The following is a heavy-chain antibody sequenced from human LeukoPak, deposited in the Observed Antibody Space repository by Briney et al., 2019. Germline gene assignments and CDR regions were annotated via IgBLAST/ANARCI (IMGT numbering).Heavy chain of an antibody. D-gene: IGHD3-9*01. V-gene: IGHV1-2*02. CDR2: INPNSGGT. CDR3: ARDLHFDLRFDP. CDR1: GYTFTGYY. J-gene: IGHJ5*02. Sequence: ASVKVSCKASGYTFTGYYMHWVRQAPGQGLEWMGWINPNSGGTNYAQRFQGRVTMTRDTSISTAYMELSRLRSDDTAVYYCARDLHFDLRFDPWGQGTLVTVSS.